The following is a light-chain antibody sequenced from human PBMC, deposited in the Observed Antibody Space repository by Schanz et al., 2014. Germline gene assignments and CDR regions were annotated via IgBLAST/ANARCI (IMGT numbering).Light chain of an antibody. CDR2: GAS. J-gene: IGKJ2*01. Sequence: EIAMTQSPATLSVSPGERVTLSCRASQSISTNVAWYQQKPGQAPRLLIYGASIRATGIPDRFSASGSGTQFTLTISSLQSEDFAVHYCQQYNNWPYTFGQGTKLEIK. CDR1: QSISTN. V-gene: IGKV3-15*01. CDR3: QQYNNWPYT.